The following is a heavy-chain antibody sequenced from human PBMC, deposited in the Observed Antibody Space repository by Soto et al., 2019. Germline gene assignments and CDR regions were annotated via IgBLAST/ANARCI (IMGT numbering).Heavy chain of an antibody. V-gene: IGHV1-69*01. CDR3: AIPLPKQQLVRGAFDH. Sequence: QVQLVQSGAEVKKPGSSVKLSCKTSGGTFRNYAINWVRQAPGQGLEWMGGSIPVFGTANYAQTFQGRFTITADESTSTAYMELSSLRSEDTAVYYCAIPLPKQQLVRGAFDHWGQGTLATVAS. CDR2: SIPVFGTA. J-gene: IGHJ4*02. CDR1: GGTFRNYA. D-gene: IGHD6-13*01.